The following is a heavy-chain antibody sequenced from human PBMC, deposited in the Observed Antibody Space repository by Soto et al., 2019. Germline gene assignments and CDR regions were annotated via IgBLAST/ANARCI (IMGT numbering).Heavy chain of an antibody. V-gene: IGHV3-30-3*01. CDR2: ISYDGSNK. CDR3: ARDRVTPVIYSWFDP. Sequence: QVQLVESGGGVVQPGRSLRLSCAASGFTFSSYAMHWVRQAPGKGLEWVAVISYDGSNKYYADSVKGRFTISRDNSKNTLSLQMNGLRAEDTAVYYCARDRVTPVIYSWFDPWGQGTLVTVSS. CDR1: GFTFSSYA. D-gene: IGHD4-17*01. J-gene: IGHJ5*02.